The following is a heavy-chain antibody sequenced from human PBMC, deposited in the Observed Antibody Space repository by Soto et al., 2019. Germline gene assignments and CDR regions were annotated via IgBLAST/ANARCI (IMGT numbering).Heavy chain of an antibody. CDR3: ATFSDV. V-gene: IGHV5-10-1*01. CDR1: GNNSTNYL. Sequence: EPLKIACKGSGNNSTNYLIIWVRQMPGRGLEWMGKIDPSDSYTKYSPSLQGHVTISADKSIGTAYLQWSRLKASDTAMYYCATFSDVWGQGTTVTVSS. J-gene: IGHJ6*02. CDR2: IDPSDSYT.